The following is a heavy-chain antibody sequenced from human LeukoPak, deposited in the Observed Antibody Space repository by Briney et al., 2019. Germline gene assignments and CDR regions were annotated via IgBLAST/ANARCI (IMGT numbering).Heavy chain of an antibody. V-gene: IGHV4-59*01. CDR2: ISDSGTT. CDR3: TKGYYEPFDY. CDR1: GAPIRTYY. J-gene: IGHJ4*02. Sequence: SETLSLTCTVSGAPIRTYYRDWIRQAPGKGLEWIGCISDSGTTYYNPSLKSRVTISLDTSKNHFSLKLTSVTAADTAVYFCTKGYYEPFDYWGQGMMVTVSS. D-gene: IGHD3-22*01.